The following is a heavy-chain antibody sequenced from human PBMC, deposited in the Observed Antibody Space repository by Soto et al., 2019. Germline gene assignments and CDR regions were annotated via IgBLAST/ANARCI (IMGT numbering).Heavy chain of an antibody. V-gene: IGHV4-31*03. CDR1: GGSISSGGYY. Sequence: SETLSLTCTVSGGSISSGGYYWSWIRQHPGKGLEWIGYIYYSGSTYYNPSLKSRVTISVDTSKNQFSLKLSSVTAADTAVYYCARDQTIFHYYYRMDVWGQGTTVTVSS. CDR2: IYYSGST. CDR3: ARDQTIFHYYYRMDV. J-gene: IGHJ6*02. D-gene: IGHD2-21*01.